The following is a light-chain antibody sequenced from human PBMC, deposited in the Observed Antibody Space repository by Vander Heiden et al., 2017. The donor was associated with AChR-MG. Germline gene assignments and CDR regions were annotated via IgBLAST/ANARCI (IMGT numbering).Light chain of an antibody. CDR1: SSDIGTYNL. J-gene: IGLJ2*01. CDR2: EVT. CDR3: CSFAGYGLFI. Sequence: HSALTQPASVSGSPGQSITISCSGSSSDIGTYNLVSWYQQYPGKAPKLIIYEVTKRPSGVSHRFSGSKSGNSASLTISGLQAEDESDYYCCSFAGYGLFIFGGGTTVTVL. V-gene: IGLV2-23*02.